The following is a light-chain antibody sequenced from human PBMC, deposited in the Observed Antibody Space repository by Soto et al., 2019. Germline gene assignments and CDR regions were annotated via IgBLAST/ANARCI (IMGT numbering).Light chain of an antibody. CDR2: VAS. CDR1: QSVSSY. Sequence: EIVLTQSPATLSLSPGERATLSCRASQSVSSYLAWYQQKPGQAPRLLIYVASNRATGIPARFSGSGSGTDFTLTISSLEPEDFAVYYCQQRSNWPPSSFGGGTKVEIK. V-gene: IGKV3-11*01. J-gene: IGKJ4*01. CDR3: QQRSNWPPSS.